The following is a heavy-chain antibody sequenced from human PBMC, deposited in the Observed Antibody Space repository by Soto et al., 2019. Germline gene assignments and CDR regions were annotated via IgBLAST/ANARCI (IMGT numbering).Heavy chain of an antibody. CDR1: GFTFSSYA. J-gene: IGHJ4*02. V-gene: IGHV3-23*01. CDR2: VSGSGGST. D-gene: IGHD6-13*01. Sequence: EVQLSESGGGLVQPGGSLRLYCAASGFTFSSYAMRWVRQAPGKGLEWVSAVSGSGGSTYYADSVKGRFTISRDNSKNTLYLQMNSLRAEDTAVYYCARRGPGTYFDYWGQGTLVTVSS. CDR3: ARRGPGTYFDY.